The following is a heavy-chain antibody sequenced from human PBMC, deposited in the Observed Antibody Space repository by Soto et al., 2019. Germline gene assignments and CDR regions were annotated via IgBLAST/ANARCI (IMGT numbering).Heavy chain of an antibody. CDR2: IYSGGST. V-gene: IGHV3-53*01. D-gene: IGHD6-19*01. CDR1: GFTVSSNY. CDR3: ARDPYRGIAVAEDYYGMAV. J-gene: IGHJ6*02. Sequence: GGSLRLSCAASGFTVSSNYMSWVRQAPGKGLEWVSVIYSGGSTYYAGSVKGRFTISRDNSKNTLYLQMNSLRAEDTAVYYCARDPYRGIAVAEDYYGMAVWGQGTTVTVSS.